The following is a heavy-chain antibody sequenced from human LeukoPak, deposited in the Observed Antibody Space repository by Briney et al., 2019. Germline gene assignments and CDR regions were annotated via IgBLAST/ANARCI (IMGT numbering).Heavy chain of an antibody. V-gene: IGHV3-7*01. CDR3: ASHSSGWFG. D-gene: IGHD6-19*01. Sequence: PGGSLRLSCATSGFTFNSYWMSWVRQAPGKGLEGVANIKPDGSEKYYVASVTGRFTISRDNAKNSLYLQMNSLRADDTAVYYCASHSSGWFGWGQGTLVTVSS. CDR1: GFTFNSYW. CDR2: IKPDGSEK. J-gene: IGHJ4*02.